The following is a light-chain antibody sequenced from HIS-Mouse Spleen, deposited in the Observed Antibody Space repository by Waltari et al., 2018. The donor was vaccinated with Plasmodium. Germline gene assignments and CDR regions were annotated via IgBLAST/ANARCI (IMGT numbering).Light chain of an antibody. CDR3: QAWDSSTVV. J-gene: IGLJ2*01. CDR2: QDS. CDR1: KLGYKY. V-gene: IGLV3-1*01. Sequence: SYELTQPPSVSVSPGQTASITCSGDKLGYKYACWYQQKPGQSPVLVSYQDSKRPSVIPERFSGSNSGNTATLTISGTQAMDEADYYCQAWDSSTVVFGGGTKLTVL.